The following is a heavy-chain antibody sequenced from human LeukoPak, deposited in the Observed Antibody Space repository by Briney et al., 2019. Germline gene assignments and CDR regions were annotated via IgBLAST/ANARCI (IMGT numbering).Heavy chain of an antibody. CDR2: ISNGGTTT. J-gene: IGHJ4*02. Sequence: GGSLRLSCAASGFTFSDNYMSWIRQAPGKGLEWASYISNGGTTTKYADSVEGRFTISRDNAKNFLYLQMNSLRAEDTAVYFCASEPRLLDHWGQGTLVTVSS. D-gene: IGHD6-25*01. CDR1: GFTFSDNY. V-gene: IGHV3-11*04. CDR3: ASEPRLLDH.